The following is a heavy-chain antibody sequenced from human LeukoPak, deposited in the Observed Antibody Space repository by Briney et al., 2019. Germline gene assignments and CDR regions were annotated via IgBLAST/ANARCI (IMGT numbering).Heavy chain of an antibody. CDR3: DSGYGHYVYLDY. CDR1: GGSISSGDYY. V-gene: IGHV4-30-4*01. J-gene: IGHJ4*02. CDR2: IYYSGST. Sequence: PSETLSLTCTVSGGSISSGDYYWSWIRQPPGKGLEWIGYIYYSGSTYYNPSLKSRVTISVDTSKNQFSLKLSSVTAADTAVYYCDSGYGHYVYLDYWGQGTLVTVSS. D-gene: IGHD4-17*01.